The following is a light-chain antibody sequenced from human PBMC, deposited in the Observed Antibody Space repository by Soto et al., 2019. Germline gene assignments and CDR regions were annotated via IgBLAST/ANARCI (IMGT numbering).Light chain of an antibody. Sequence: IQLTQSPSFLSASVGDRVTITCRASQPIGTYLAWYQQTPGKAPKLLIYVASTLLSWVPSRFRGGGSGTDFTLTIRGLQPEDFATYYCQQLKLHPLTFGGGTRVETK. CDR2: VAS. V-gene: IGKV1-9*01. CDR3: QQLKLHPLT. J-gene: IGKJ4*01. CDR1: QPIGTY.